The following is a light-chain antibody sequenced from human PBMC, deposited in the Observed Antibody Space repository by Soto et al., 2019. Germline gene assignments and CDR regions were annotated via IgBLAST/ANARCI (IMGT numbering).Light chain of an antibody. J-gene: IGKJ1*01. V-gene: IGKV1-27*01. Sequence: DIQMTQSPSSLSASVGDRVTITCRASQGISNYLAWYQQKPGKVPKLLIYAASTLQSGVPSRFSGSGSGTDFTLTISILQPEDVAMQYCQKDNSAPRTFGQGTKVEIK. CDR3: QKDNSAPRT. CDR2: AAS. CDR1: QGISNY.